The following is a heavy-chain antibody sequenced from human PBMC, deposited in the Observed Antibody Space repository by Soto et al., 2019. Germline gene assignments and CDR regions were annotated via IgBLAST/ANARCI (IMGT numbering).Heavy chain of an antibody. V-gene: IGHV3-23*01. J-gene: IGHJ6*02. CDR2: ISGSGGST. CDR1: GFTFSSYA. Sequence: LRLSCAASGFTFSSYAMSWVRQAPGKGLEWVSAISGSGGSTYYADSVKGRFTISRDNSKNTLYLQMNSLRAEDTAVYYCAKSPNKNYYYYGMDVWGQGTTVTVSS. D-gene: IGHD7-27*01. CDR3: AKSPNKNYYYYGMDV.